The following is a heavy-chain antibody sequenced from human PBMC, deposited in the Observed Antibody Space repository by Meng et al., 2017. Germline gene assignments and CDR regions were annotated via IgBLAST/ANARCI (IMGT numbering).Heavy chain of an antibody. CDR1: GGSFSGYY. CDR2: INHSGST. V-gene: IGHV4-34*01. J-gene: IGHJ4*02. D-gene: IGHD6-6*01. Sequence: QVELQQWGAGLFKPSVTLSLPCAVYGGSFSGYYWSWIRQPPGKGLEWIGEINHSGSTNYNPSLKSRVTISVDTSKNQFSLKLSSVTAADTAVYYCARRGIAARPFYYWGQGTLVTVSS. CDR3: ARRGIAARPFYY.